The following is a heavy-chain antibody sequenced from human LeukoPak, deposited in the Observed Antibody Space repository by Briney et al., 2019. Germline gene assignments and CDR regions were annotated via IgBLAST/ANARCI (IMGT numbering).Heavy chain of an antibody. V-gene: IGHV5-51*01. CDR2: IYPGDSDT. Sequence: PGESLQIPSEGSGYSFTTYWSGWVRQMPGKGLEWMGVIYPGDSDTRYSPSFQGQVTISADKSLNTAYLQWSSLKASDTAMYYCARRFNNYDFWTRWGEGSLVTVSS. CDR1: GYSFTTYW. CDR3: ARRFNNYDFWTR. D-gene: IGHD3-3*01. J-gene: IGHJ1*01.